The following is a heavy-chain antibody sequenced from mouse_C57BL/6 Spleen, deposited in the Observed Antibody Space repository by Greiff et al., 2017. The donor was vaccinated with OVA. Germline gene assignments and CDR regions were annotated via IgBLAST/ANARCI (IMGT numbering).Heavy chain of an antibody. V-gene: IGHV1-85*01. CDR1: GYTFTSYD. J-gene: IGHJ2*01. CDR2: IYPRDGST. CDR3: ARRGLLPPFDY. Sequence: VKLMESGPELVKPGASVKLSCKASGYTFTSYDLNWVKQRPGQGLEWIGWIYPRDGSTKYNEKFKGKATLTVDTSSSTAYMELHSLTSEDSAVYFCARRGLLPPFDYWGQGTTRTVSS. D-gene: IGHD1-1*01.